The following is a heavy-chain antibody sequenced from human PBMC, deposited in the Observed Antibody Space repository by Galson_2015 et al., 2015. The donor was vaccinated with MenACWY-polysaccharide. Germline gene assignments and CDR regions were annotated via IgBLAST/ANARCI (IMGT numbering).Heavy chain of an antibody. Sequence: SLRLSCAASGSTFSSYWMGWVRQPPGKRLEWVANIRQDGNEKYYLDSVKGRFTISRDNAKSSLYLQMNSLRAEDTAVYYCARVSMPTYFDPWGRGILVTVSS. D-gene: IGHD2-2*01. J-gene: IGHJ4*02. CDR1: GSTFSSYW. CDR2: IRQDGNEK. V-gene: IGHV3-7*01. CDR3: ARVSMPTYFDP.